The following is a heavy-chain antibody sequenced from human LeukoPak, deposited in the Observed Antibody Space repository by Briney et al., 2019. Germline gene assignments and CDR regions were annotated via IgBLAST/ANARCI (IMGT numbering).Heavy chain of an antibody. CDR3: AKDVSFRRGHNFDASDI. CDR1: GFKFADAP. D-gene: IGHD5-24*01. CDR2: ITWDSTNT. V-gene: IGHV3-43*01. Sequence: GGSLRLYCTASGFKFADAPMHWVRQSPGKGLEWVALITWDSTNTYYADSVKGRFTISRDDSRNTLYLQMNSLRSDDTALYYCAKDVSFRRGHNFDASDIWGLGTLVTVSS. J-gene: IGHJ3*02.